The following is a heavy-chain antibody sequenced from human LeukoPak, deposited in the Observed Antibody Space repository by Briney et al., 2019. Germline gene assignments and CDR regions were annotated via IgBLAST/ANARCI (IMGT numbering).Heavy chain of an antibody. CDR2: IRYDGSNK. J-gene: IGHJ4*02. CDR3: ARDGYNAEGFDY. Sequence: GGSLRLSCAASGFTFSSYGMHWVRQAPGKGLEWVAFIRYDGSNKYYADSVKGRFTISRDNSKNTLYLQMNSLRAEDTAVYYCARDGYNAEGFDYWGQGTLVTVSS. D-gene: IGHD5-24*01. CDR1: GFTFSSYG. V-gene: IGHV3-30*02.